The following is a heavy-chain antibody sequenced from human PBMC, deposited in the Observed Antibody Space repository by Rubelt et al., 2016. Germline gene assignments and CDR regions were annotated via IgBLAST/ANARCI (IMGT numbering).Heavy chain of an antibody. CDR2: LYYSGST. CDR1: GGSISSSSYY. Sequence: QLQLQESGPGLVKPSETLSLTCTVSGGSISSSSYYWGWIRQPPGKGLEWIGSLYYSGSTYYNPSLKSRVTISVDTSKNQFSLKMSAVTAAETAVYYCARRGIAAGETYYYYMDVWGKGTTVTVSS. J-gene: IGHJ6*03. CDR3: ARRGIAAGETYYYYMDV. D-gene: IGHD6-13*01. V-gene: IGHV4-39*01.